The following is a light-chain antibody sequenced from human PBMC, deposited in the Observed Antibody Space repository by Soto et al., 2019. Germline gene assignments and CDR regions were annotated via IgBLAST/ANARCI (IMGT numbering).Light chain of an antibody. CDR2: GGS. V-gene: IGLV1-40*01. CDR3: QSYDSSLGEWV. J-gene: IGLJ3*02. Sequence: QAVVTQPPSVSGAQGRRVTTPGIGRSPNTGADYDVHWYQQLPGTAPKLLFYGGSNRPSGVPDRFSGSKSGTSASLAITGLQAEYEADYACQSYDSSLGEWVFGGGTKLTVL. CDR1: SPNTGADYD.